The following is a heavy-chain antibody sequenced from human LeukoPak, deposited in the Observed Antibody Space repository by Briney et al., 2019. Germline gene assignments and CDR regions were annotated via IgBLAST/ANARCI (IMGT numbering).Heavy chain of an antibody. CDR1: GFTFSTFG. J-gene: IGHJ4*02. V-gene: IGHV3-21*01. CDR3: ARGYYYDSSVAY. Sequence: GGSLRLSCAASGFTFSTFGFNWVRQAPGKGVEWVSPFSNSSIYISYAASVKGRFTVSRDTARNSLYLQMDSLRVEDTAVYYCARGYYYDSSVAYWGQGTLVTVSS. CDR2: FSNSSIYI. D-gene: IGHD3-22*01.